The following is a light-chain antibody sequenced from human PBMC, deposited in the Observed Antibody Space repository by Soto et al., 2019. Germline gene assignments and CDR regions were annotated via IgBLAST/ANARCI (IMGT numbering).Light chain of an antibody. CDR3: SSYTDSGINVL. V-gene: IGLV2-14*01. CDR1: TSDIGGYNY. J-gene: IGLJ3*02. CDR2: GVS. Sequence: QSALSQPASVSGSPGQSITISCTGTTSDIGGYNYVSWYQQHPGKAPPLMIYGVSNRPSGVSNRFSGSKSGSTASLTISGLQAEDEADYYCSSYTDSGINVLFGGGTKLTVL.